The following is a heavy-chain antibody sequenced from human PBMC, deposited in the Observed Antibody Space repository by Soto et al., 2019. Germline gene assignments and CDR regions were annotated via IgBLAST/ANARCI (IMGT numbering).Heavy chain of an antibody. CDR1: GYTFTSYY. J-gene: IGHJ6*02. CDR2: INPSGGST. CDR3: ARDRTLAFRGGRPNYYYGMDV. Sequence: QVQLVQSGAEVKKPGASVKVSCKASGYTFTSYYMHWVRQAPGQGLEWMGIINPSGGSTSYAQKFQGRVTMTRDTSTSTVYMGLSSLRSEDTAVYYCARDRTLAFRGGRPNYYYGMDVWGQGTTVTVSS. D-gene: IGHD3-10*01. V-gene: IGHV1-46*01.